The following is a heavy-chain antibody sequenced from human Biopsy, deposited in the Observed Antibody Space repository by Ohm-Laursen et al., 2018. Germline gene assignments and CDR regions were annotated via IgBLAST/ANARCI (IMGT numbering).Heavy chain of an antibody. CDR3: ARAPPLIRGVVESWFDP. CDR2: IYITGET. V-gene: IGHV4-4*07. Sequence: GTLSLTWTVSGGYISHYYWTWIRQPAGQGLEWIGRIYITGETDYNPSLKSRVTMSVDSSKKQFSLKLKSVTAADTAIYYCARAPPLIRGVVESWFDPWGQGILVTVSS. CDR1: GGYISHYY. J-gene: IGHJ5*02. D-gene: IGHD3-10*01.